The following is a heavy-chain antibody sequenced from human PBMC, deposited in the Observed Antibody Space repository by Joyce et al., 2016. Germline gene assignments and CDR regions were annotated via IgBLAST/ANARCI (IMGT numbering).Heavy chain of an antibody. D-gene: IGHD7-27*01. CDR2: IHGGNGDT. CDR1: GYTFTNYA. V-gene: IGHV1-3*05. CDR3: ARGFWGSDY. Sequence: QVQLVLSGAEEKKPGASIILSCKTSGYTFTNYAMHWVRQAPGQGLEWMGWIHGGNGDTRYSQKFQGRVTITSDTSASTGFMQLNSLTFEDTAIYYCARGFWGSDYWGQGALVTVSS. J-gene: IGHJ4*02.